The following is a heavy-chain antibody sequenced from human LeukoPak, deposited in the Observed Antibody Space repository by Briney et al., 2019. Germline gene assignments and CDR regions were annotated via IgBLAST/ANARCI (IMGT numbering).Heavy chain of an antibody. Sequence: GGSLRLSCSASGFRFSDYTMDWVRQAPGKGLEWVSYISAGGENTYYAGSVRGRFTISRDNAENSLFLQMNSLRAEDTAVYYCAKDPPTMVRGTIHYWGQGTLVTVSS. CDR2: ISAGGENT. CDR3: AKDPPTMVRGTIHY. D-gene: IGHD3-10*01. CDR1: GFRFSDYT. V-gene: IGHV3-48*01. J-gene: IGHJ4*02.